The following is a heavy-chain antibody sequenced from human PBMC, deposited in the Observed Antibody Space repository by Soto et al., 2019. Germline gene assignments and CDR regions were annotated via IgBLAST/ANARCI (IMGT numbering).Heavy chain of an antibody. D-gene: IGHD3-10*01. CDR3: ARDRLVRGLGYYYGMDV. V-gene: IGHV4-39*07. J-gene: IGHJ6*02. CDR1: GGSISNSIYYY. Sequence: SETLSLTCTVSGGSISNSIYYYWGWIRQPPGKGLEWIGSIYYSGSTNYNPSLKSRVTISVDTSKNQFSLKLSSVTAADTAVYYCARDRLVRGLGYYYGMDVWGQGTTVTVSS. CDR2: IYYSGST.